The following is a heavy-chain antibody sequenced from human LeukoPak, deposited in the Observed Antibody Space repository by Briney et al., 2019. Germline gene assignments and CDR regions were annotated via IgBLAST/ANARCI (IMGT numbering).Heavy chain of an antibody. V-gene: IGHV4-34*01. CDR1: GGSFSGYY. CDR2: INHSGST. CDR3: ARSFCSGGSCYLYYFDY. Sequence: PSETLSLTCAVFGGSFSGYYWSLIRQPPGKGLEWFGEINHSGSTNYNPSLKSRVTISVDTSKNQFSLKLSSVTAADTAVYYCARSFCSGGSCYLYYFDYWGQGTLVTVSS. J-gene: IGHJ4*02. D-gene: IGHD2-15*01.